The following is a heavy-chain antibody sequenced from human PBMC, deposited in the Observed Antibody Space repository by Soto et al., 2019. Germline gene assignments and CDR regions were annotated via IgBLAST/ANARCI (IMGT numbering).Heavy chain of an antibody. CDR1: GFTFSNYD. CDR2: IGSSGDT. CDR3: ARGRGSFYYFDY. J-gene: IGHJ4*02. D-gene: IGHD3-10*01. V-gene: IGHV3-13*01. Sequence: GGSLRLSCAASGFTFSNYDMHWVRQDAGEGLEWVSTIGSSGDTYYLGSVKGRFTISREHAKNSLYLQMNSLRAEDTAVYYCARGRGSFYYFDYWGQGTLVTVSS.